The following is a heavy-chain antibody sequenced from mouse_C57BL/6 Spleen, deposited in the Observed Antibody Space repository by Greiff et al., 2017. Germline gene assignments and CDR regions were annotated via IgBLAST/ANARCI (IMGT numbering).Heavy chain of an antibody. CDR2: INPSNGGT. D-gene: IGHD1-1*01. Sequence: QVQLQQPGTELVKPGASVKLSCKASGYTFTSYWMHWVKQRPGQGLEWIGNINPSNGGTNYNEKFKSKATLTVDKSSSTAYMQLSSLTSEDSAVYYCARGPYYYGSSYDYAMDYWGQGTSVTVSS. J-gene: IGHJ4*01. CDR3: ARGPYYYGSSYDYAMDY. CDR1: GYTFTSYW. V-gene: IGHV1-53*01.